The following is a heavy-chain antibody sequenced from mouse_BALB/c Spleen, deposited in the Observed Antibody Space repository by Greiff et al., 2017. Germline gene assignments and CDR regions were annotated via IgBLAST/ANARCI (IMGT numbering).Heavy chain of an antibody. CDR3: NAYDGYGAY. J-gene: IGHJ2*01. D-gene: IGHD2-3*01. V-gene: IGHV14-4*02. CDR2: IDPENGDT. CDR1: GFNIKDYY. Sequence: EVKVVESGAELVRSGASVKLSCTASGFNIKDYYMHWVKQRPEQGLEWIGWIDPENGDTEYAPKFQGKATMTADTSSNTAYLQLSSLTSEDTAVYYCNAYDGYGAYWGQGTTLTVSS.